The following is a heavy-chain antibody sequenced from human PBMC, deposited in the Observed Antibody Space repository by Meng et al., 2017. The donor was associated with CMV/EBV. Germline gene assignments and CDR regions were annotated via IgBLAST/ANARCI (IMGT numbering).Heavy chain of an antibody. CDR2: IIPIFGTA. J-gene: IGHJ6*02. CDR1: FSSYA. V-gene: IGHV1-69*01. CDR3: ARGRYSSGWYYYYYYGMDV. D-gene: IGHD6-19*01. Sequence: FSSYAISWVRQAPGQGLEWMGGIIPIFGTANYAQKFQGRVTITADESTSTAYMELSSLRSEDTAVYYCARGRYSSGWYYYYYYGMDVWGQGTMVTVSS.